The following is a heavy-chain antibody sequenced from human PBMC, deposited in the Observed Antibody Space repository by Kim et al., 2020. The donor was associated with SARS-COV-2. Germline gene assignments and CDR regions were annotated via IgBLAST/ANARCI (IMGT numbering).Heavy chain of an antibody. CDR2: ISGSGGST. V-gene: IGHV3-23*01. Sequence: GGSLRLSCAASGFTFSSYAMGWGRQAPGKGLEWVSSISGSGGSTYYADSVKGRFTISRDNSKNTLYLQMNSLRAEDTAVYYCAKEPYGDYVGNWFDPWGQGTLVTVSS. D-gene: IGHD4-17*01. CDR1: GFTFSSYA. J-gene: IGHJ5*02. CDR3: AKEPYGDYVGNWFDP.